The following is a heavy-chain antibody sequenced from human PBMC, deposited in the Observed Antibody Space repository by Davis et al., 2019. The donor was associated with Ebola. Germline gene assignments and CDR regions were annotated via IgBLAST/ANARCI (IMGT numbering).Heavy chain of an antibody. V-gene: IGHV3-30*04. CDR1: GFTFSSYA. Sequence: PGGSLRLSCAASGFTFSSYAMHWVRQAPGKGLEWVAMISYDGSGKYHADSVKGRFTISRDNSKNTLFLQMTGLRAEDTAVYYCAKDHYGSGSRNTGMDVWGTGTTVTVSS. J-gene: IGHJ6*04. CDR2: ISYDGSGK. CDR3: AKDHYGSGSRNTGMDV. D-gene: IGHD3-10*01.